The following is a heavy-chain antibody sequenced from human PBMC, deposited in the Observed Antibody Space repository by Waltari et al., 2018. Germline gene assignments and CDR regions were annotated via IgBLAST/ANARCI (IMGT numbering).Heavy chain of an antibody. CDR3: ARGFSHGYSRGYYY. Sequence: EVELVESGGGLVQPGGSLRLSCAASGFTVSSNYMTWVRKAPEKGLEWVSVIYSGGSTYYADSVRGRFTISRDNSKNTLYLQMNSLRTEDTAVYYCARGFSHGYSRGYYYWGQGTLVTVSS. V-gene: IGHV3-66*02. D-gene: IGHD5-18*01. CDR2: IYSGGST. J-gene: IGHJ4*02. CDR1: GFTVSSNY.